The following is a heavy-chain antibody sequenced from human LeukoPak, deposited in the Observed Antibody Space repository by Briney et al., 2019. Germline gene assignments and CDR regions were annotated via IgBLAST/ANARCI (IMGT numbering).Heavy chain of an antibody. V-gene: IGHV1-18*01. J-gene: IGHJ6*03. CDR2: ISAYNGNT. CDR3: ARDGFPHSNYHYYYMDV. Sequence: ASVKVSCKASGYTFTSYGISWVRQAPGQGLEWMGWISAYNGNTNYAQKLQGRVTMTTDTSTSTAYMELRSLRSDDTAVYYCARDGFPHSNYHYYYMDVWGKGPRSPSP. D-gene: IGHD4-11*01. CDR1: GYTFTSYG.